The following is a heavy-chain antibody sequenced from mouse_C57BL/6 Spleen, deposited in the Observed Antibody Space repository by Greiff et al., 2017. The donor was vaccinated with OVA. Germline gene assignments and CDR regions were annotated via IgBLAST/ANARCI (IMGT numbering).Heavy chain of an antibody. D-gene: IGHD1-1*01. CDR3: ARSRIYYYGSRYFDV. CDR1: GYTFTDYN. V-gene: IGHV1-18*01. Sequence: EVQLQQSGPELVKPGASVKIPCKASGYTFTDYNMDWVKQSHGKSLEWIGDINPNNGGTIYNQKFKGKATLTVDKSSSTAYMELRSLTSEDTAVYYCARSRIYYYGSRYFDVWGTGTTVTVSS. CDR2: INPNNGGT. J-gene: IGHJ1*03.